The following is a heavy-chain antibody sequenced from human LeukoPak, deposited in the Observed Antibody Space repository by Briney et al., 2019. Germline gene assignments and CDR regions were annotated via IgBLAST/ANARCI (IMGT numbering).Heavy chain of an antibody. CDR2: IKEDGSEK. CDR1: GFNFNNYW. CDR3: ARDVWLPDY. Sequence: GGSLRLSCAASGFNFNNYWMVWVRLIPGKGLQWVANIKEDGSEKNYVDSVKGRFTISRDNAKNSLYLQMNGLRVEDTAVYYCARDVWLPDYWGQGTLVTVTS. V-gene: IGHV3-7*01. J-gene: IGHJ4*02. D-gene: IGHD3-16*01.